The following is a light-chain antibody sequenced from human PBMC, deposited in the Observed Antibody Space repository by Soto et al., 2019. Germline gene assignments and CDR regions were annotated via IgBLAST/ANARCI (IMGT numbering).Light chain of an antibody. V-gene: IGKV3-20*01. CDR3: QHYGGSPGT. J-gene: IGKJ1*01. CDR1: QSVSSSY. CDR2: GAS. Sequence: EIVLTQSPGTLSLSPGERATLSCRASQSVSSSYLAWYKQKPGQAPRLLIYGASSRATGIPDRFSGSGSGTDFTLTISRLEPKDFAVYYCQHYGGSPGTFGQGTKVEIK.